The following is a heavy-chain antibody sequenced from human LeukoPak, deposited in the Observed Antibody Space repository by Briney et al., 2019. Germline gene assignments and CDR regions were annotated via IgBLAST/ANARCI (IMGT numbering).Heavy chain of an antibody. D-gene: IGHD3-16*01. CDR3: ARGSSLGGNWFDP. CDR2: IYYSGNT. V-gene: IGHV4-39*07. CDR1: GGSISSSSYY. Sequence: SETLSLTCTVSGGSISSSSYYWGWIRQPPGKGLEWIGSIYYSGNTYYNPSLKSRVTISVDTSKNQFSLKLSSVTAADTAVYYCARGSSLGGNWFDPWGQGTLVTVSS. J-gene: IGHJ5*02.